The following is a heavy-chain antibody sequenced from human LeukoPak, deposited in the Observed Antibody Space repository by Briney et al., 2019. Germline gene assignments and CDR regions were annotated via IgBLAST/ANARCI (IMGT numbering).Heavy chain of an antibody. V-gene: IGHV1-69*01. CDR1: GGTFSSYA. CDR3: ARGVGVIVVVPAAIANWFDTTGWFDP. Sequence: ASVKLSCKASGGTFSSYAISWVRQAPGQGLEWMGGIIPIFGTANYAQKFQGRVTITADESTSTAYMELSSLRSEDTAVYYCARGVGVIVVVPAAIANWFDTTGWFDPWGQGTLVTVSS. J-gene: IGHJ5*02. CDR2: IIPIFGTA. D-gene: IGHD2-2*02.